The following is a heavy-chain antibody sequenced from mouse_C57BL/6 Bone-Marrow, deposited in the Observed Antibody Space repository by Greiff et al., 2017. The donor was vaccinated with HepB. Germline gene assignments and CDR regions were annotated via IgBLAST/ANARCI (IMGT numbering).Heavy chain of an antibody. CDR2: IYPRSGNT. CDR3: VPHYCGWAY. J-gene: IGHJ3*01. CDR1: GYTFTSYG. D-gene: IGHD1-1*01. V-gene: IGHV1-81*01. Sequence: QVQLKESGAELARPGASVKLSCKASGYTFTSYGISWVKQRTGQGLEWIGEIYPRSGNTYYNEKFKGKATLTADKYSSTAYMELRSLTSEDSAVYFCVPHYCGWAYWGQGTLVTVSA.